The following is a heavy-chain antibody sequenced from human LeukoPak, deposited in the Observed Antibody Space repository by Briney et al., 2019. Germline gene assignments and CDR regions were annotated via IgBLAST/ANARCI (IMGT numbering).Heavy chain of an antibody. CDR1: GFTFSDYA. J-gene: IGHJ4*02. V-gene: IGHV3-23*01. CDR2: IDNGGGTT. D-gene: IGHD6-19*01. Sequence: PGGSLRLSCAASGFTFSDYAMSWVRQAPGKGLEWVSGIDNGGGTTYYAGSVKGRFTISRDNSKNALYLQMDSLRAEDTAVYYCAKSQSGWYSFDYWGQGTLVTVSS. CDR3: AKSQSGWYSFDY.